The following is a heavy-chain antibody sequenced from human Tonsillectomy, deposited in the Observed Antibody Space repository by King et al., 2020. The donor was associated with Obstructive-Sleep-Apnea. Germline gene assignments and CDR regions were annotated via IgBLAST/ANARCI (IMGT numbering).Heavy chain of an antibody. V-gene: IGHV3-30*04. CDR2: ISYDGSNK. CDR1: GFTFSSHV. Sequence: VQLVESGGGVVQPGRSLRLSCAASGFTFSSHVMHWVRQAPGKGLQWEAGISYDGSNKYYADSVKGRFTISRDNSKNTLYLQVNSLRAEDTAVYYCARDHSNYDILTGSPWSYYFDYWGQGTLVTVSS. D-gene: IGHD3-9*01. J-gene: IGHJ4*02. CDR3: ARDHSNYDILTGSPWSYYFDY.